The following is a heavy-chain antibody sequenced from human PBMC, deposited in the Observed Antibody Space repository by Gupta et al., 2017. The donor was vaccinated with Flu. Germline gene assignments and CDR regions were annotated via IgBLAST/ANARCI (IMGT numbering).Heavy chain of an antibody. V-gene: IGHV3-23*01. CDR2: ISGSGGST. Sequence: EVQLLESGGGLVQPGGSLRLSCAASGFTFSRYAMSWVRQAPGKGLEWVSAISGSGGSTYYADSVKGRFTISRDNSKNTLYLQMNSLRAEDTAVYYCARNGQEWELLPITWGQGTLVTVSS. J-gene: IGHJ4*02. D-gene: IGHD1-26*01. CDR1: GFTFSRYA. CDR3: ARNGQEWELLPIT.